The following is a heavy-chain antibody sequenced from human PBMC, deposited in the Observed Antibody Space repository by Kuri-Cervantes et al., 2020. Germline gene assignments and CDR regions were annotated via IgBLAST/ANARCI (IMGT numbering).Heavy chain of an antibody. Sequence: GESLKISCAASGFTFSDYYMSWIRQAPGKGLEWVSYISSSGSTIYYADSVKGRFTISRDNAKNSLYLQMNSLRDEDTAVYYCASTWRSEWELRAFDIWGQGTMVTVSS. CDR2: ISSSGSTI. J-gene: IGHJ3*02. CDR1: GFTFSDYY. V-gene: IGHV3-11*04. D-gene: IGHD1-26*01. CDR3: ASTWRSEWELRAFDI.